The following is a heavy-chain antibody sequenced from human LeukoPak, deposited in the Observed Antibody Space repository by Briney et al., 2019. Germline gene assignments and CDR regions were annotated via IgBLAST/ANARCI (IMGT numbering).Heavy chain of an antibody. Sequence: PSETLSLTCAVSGYSISSGYYWGWIRQPPGKGLEWIGSIYHSGSTYYNPFLKSRVTISVDTSKNQFSLKLSSVTAADTAVYYCARVAVCSGGSCYSGWFDPWGQGTLVTVSS. CDR1: GYSISSGYY. CDR2: IYHSGST. J-gene: IGHJ5*02. V-gene: IGHV4-38-2*01. D-gene: IGHD2-15*01. CDR3: ARVAVCSGGSCYSGWFDP.